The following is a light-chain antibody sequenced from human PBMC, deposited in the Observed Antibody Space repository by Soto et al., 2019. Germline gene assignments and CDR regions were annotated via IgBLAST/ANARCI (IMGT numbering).Light chain of an antibody. V-gene: IGKV1-39*01. J-gene: IGKJ4*01. Sequence: NPVDPSSFFPSSSVRGQSHNPFPASQSISSYLNWYQQKPGKAPKLLIYAASSLQSGVPSRFSGSGSGTDFTLTISSLQPEDFATYYCQQSYSTPLTFGGGTKVDIK. CDR3: QQSYSTPLT. CDR2: AAS. CDR1: QSISSY.